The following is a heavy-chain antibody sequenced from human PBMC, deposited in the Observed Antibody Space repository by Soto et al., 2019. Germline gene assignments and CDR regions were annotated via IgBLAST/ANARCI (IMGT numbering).Heavy chain of an antibody. Sequence: SETLSLTCAVYGGSFSGYYWSWIRQPPGKGLEWIGEINHSGSTNYNPSLKSRVTISVDTSKNQFSLKLSSVTAADTAVYYCARGHRDGYKDSRYSDYWGQGTLATVSS. V-gene: IGHV4-34*01. CDR3: ARGHRDGYKDSRYSDY. CDR2: INHSGST. J-gene: IGHJ4*02. D-gene: IGHD5-12*01. CDR1: GGSFSGYY.